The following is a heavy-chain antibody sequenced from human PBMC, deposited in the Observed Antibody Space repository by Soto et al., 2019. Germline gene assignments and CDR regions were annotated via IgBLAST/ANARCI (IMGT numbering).Heavy chain of an antibody. Sequence: SETLSLTCTVSGGSVTNSSYYCGWIRQSPWNGREWIGSVYYRGRSYSKSSVKSRVTISVDTSKNRFSLSLNSVTASDTAVYFCVSQRTTVPTQAYFDYWGPGALVTVSS. D-gene: IGHD4-17*01. V-gene: IGHV4-39*01. CDR2: VYYRGRS. CDR1: GGSVTNSSYY. CDR3: VSQRTTVPTQAYFDY. J-gene: IGHJ4*02.